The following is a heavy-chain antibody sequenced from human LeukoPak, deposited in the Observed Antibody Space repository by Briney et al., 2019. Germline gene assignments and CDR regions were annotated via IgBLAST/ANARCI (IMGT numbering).Heavy chain of an antibody. CDR1: GGTFSSYG. D-gene: IGHD6-6*01. CDR3: ARVPYSSPSRHYFDY. Sequence: GASVKVSCKASGGTFSSYGISWVRQAPGQGLEWMGWISAYNGNTNYAQKLQGRVTMTTDTSTSTAYMELRSLRSDDTAVYYCARVPYSSPSRHYFDYWGQGTLVTVSS. V-gene: IGHV1-18*01. J-gene: IGHJ4*02. CDR2: ISAYNGNT.